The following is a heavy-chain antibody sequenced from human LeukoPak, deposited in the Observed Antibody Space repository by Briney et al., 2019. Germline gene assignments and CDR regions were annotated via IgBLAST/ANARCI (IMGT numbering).Heavy chain of an antibody. V-gene: IGHV1-69*06. CDR1: GGTFSSYA. Sequence: ASVKVSCKASGGTFSSYAISWVRQAPGQGLEWIGGIIPIFGTANYAQKFQGRVTITADKSTSTAYMELSSLRSEDTAVYYCARVGTSSGWNFHDAFDIWGQGTMVTVSS. D-gene: IGHD6-19*01. J-gene: IGHJ3*02. CDR2: IIPIFGTA. CDR3: ARVGTSSGWNFHDAFDI.